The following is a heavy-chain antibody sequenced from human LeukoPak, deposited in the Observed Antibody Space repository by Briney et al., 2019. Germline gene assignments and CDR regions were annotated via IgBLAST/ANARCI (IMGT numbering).Heavy chain of an antibody. CDR1: GFTFSVYA. Sequence: GGSLRPSCPASGFTFSVYAIHWVRQAPGKGLEYVSTIISNGGSTYYADSVKGRFTISRDNSKNTVSLQMSSLRAEDTALYYCVKDGLAFCGGDCYSYFDYWGQGTLVTVSS. D-gene: IGHD2-21*02. CDR2: IISNGGST. CDR3: VKDGLAFCGGDCYSYFDY. J-gene: IGHJ4*02. V-gene: IGHV3-64D*06.